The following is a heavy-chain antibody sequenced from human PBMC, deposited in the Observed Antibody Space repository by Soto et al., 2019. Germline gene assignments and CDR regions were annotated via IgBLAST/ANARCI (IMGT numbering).Heavy chain of an antibody. J-gene: IGHJ4*02. CDR2: ISWNSNII. CDR3: AKGGPDGFCSGGRCYFDF. D-gene: IGHD2-15*01. Sequence: EVQLVESGGGLVQPGRSLRLSCAASGFTFDDYAMHWVRRVPGKGLEWVSSISWNSNIIGYADSVKGRFTISSDNAKNSLYLQMNSLRPEVTALYYCAKGGPDGFCSGGRCYFDFWGQGTLVTVSS. CDR1: GFTFDDYA. V-gene: IGHV3-9*01.